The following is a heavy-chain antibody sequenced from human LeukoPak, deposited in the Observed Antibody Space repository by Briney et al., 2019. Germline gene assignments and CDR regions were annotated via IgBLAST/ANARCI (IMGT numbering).Heavy chain of an antibody. D-gene: IGHD2-15*01. Sequence: SETLSLTCAVFGGSFGDYSWTWVRQPPGKGLEWIGEINHSGNTNYSPSPKTRVTISIDTSKNQFSLKLSSVTAADTAVYYCARLGYCSGGSCPPDGMDVWGQGTTVTVSS. V-gene: IGHV4-34*01. CDR1: GGSFGDYS. CDR3: ARLGYCSGGSCPPDGMDV. J-gene: IGHJ6*02. CDR2: INHSGNT.